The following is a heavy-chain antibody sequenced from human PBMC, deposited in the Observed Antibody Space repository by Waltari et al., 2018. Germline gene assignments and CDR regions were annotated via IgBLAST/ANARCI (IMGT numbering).Heavy chain of an antibody. V-gene: IGHV3-30*18. CDR2: ISYDGSNK. J-gene: IGHJ6*03. CDR1: GFTFSSYG. CDR3: AKDKRLRVREYYYYMDV. Sequence: QVQLVESGGGVVQPGRSLRLSCAASGFTFSSYGMHWVRQAPGKGLELVAVISYDGSNKYYADSVKGRFTISRDNSKNTLYLQMNSLRAEDTAVYYCAKDKRLRVREYYYYMDVWGKGTTVTVSS. D-gene: IGHD3-3*01.